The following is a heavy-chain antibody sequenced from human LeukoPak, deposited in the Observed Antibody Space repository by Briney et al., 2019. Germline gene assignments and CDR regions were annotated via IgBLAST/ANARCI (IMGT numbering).Heavy chain of an antibody. CDR3: VRLVGASGSPHYFYYMDV. Sequence: GESLKTSCKGSGYRFTNYWIGWMRQMPGTGLEWLGVLYPPDSDAKYRPSFQGQVTISVDKSISTAYLQWSSLQASDTAMYYCVRLVGASGSPHYFYYMDVWGKGTTVTVSS. CDR1: GYRFTNYW. D-gene: IGHD3-10*01. CDR2: LYPPDSDA. V-gene: IGHV5-51*01. J-gene: IGHJ6*03.